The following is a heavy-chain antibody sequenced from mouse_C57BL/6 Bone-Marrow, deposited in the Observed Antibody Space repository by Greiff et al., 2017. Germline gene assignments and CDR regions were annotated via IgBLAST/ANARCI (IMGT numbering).Heavy chain of an antibody. J-gene: IGHJ2*01. Sequence: EVHLVESGPGLVKPSQSLSLTCSVTGYSITSGYYWNWIRQFPGNKLEWMGYISYDGSNNYNPSLKNRISITRDTSKNQFFLKLNSVTTEDTATYYCARFTTVVATGNYFDYWGQGTTLTVSS. V-gene: IGHV3-6*01. CDR3: ARFTTVVATGNYFDY. D-gene: IGHD1-1*01. CDR1: GYSITSGYY. CDR2: ISYDGSN.